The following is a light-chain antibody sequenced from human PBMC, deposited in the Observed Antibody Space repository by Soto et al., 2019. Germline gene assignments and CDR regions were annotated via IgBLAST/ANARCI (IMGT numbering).Light chain of an antibody. J-gene: IGKJ1*01. CDR2: DAS. Sequence: QSPSTLSASVGGRVTITCRASQSISSWLAWYQQKPGKAPKLLIYDASSLESGVPSRFSGSGSGTEFTLTISSLQPDDFATYYCQQYNSYSWTFGQGTKVDI. CDR3: QQYNSYSWT. CDR1: QSISSW. V-gene: IGKV1-5*01.